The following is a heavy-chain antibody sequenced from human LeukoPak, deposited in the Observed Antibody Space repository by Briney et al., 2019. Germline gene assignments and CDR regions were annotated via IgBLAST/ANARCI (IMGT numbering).Heavy chain of an antibody. J-gene: IGHJ4*02. CDR2: IYSGGST. CDR3: AREWHYYDSSGYYSLGFDY. CDR1: GFTVSSNY. V-gene: IGHV3-53*01. D-gene: IGHD3-22*01. Sequence: HPGGSLRLSCAASGFTVSSNYMSWVRQAPGKGLEWDSVIYSGGSTYYADSVKGRFTISRDNSKNTLYLQMNSLRAEDTAVYYCAREWHYYDSSGYYSLGFDYWGQGTLVTVSS.